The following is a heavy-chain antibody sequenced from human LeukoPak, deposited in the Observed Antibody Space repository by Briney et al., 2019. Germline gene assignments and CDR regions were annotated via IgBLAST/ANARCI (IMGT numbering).Heavy chain of an antibody. J-gene: IGHJ4*02. V-gene: IGHV3-72*01. CDR2: IRSKANSYAT. CDR1: AFTFNYAW. D-gene: IGHD4-17*01. Sequence: PGGSLRLSCAASAFTFNYAWMTWVRQAPGKGPEWVGRIRSKANSYATAYAASVKGRFTISRDNAKNSLYLQMNSLRAEDTAVYYSARSDYGDYGNFDYWGQGTLVTVSS. CDR3: ARSDYGDYGNFDY.